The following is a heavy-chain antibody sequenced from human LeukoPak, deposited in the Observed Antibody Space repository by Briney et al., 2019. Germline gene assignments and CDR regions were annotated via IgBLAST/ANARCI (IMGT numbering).Heavy chain of an antibody. CDR3: ARDLEYDFWRNYYQEHWFDP. CDR1: GGSISNYF. D-gene: IGHD3-3*01. J-gene: IGHJ5*02. Sequence: SETLSLTCSVSGGSISNYFWSWMRQPPGKGLEWIGYIYYTGSTKYNPALKSRVTISLDMSKNQFSLKLNSVTAADTAVYYCARDLEYDFWRNYYQEHWFDPWGQRTLVTVSS. V-gene: IGHV4-59*01. CDR2: IYYTGST.